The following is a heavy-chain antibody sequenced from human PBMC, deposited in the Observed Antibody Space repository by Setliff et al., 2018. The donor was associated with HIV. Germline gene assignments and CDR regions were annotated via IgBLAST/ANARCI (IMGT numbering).Heavy chain of an antibody. V-gene: IGHV4-39*02. D-gene: IGHD2-2*01. CDR2: IHYTGRT. CDR1: GASISSSSHH. Sequence: PSETLSLTCTVSGASISSSSHHWAWIRQPPGKGLEWIASIHYTGRTYYNPSLKSRVPTSVDPSKNLLSLKLTSVTAADTAVYYCARVIPAGVPANWFDPWGHGTLVTVSS. CDR3: ARVIPAGVPANWFDP. J-gene: IGHJ5*02.